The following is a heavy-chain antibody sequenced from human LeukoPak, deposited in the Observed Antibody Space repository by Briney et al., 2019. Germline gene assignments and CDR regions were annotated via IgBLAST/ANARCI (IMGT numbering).Heavy chain of an antibody. Sequence: GGSLRLSCAASGFTFSSYAMSWVRQAPGKGLEWVSAISGSGGSTYYADSAKGRFTISRDNSKNTLYLQMNSLRAEDTAVYYCAKTIMKTYYFDYWGQGALVTVSS. CDR3: AKTIMKTYYFDY. CDR1: GFTFSSYA. D-gene: IGHD3-10*01. J-gene: IGHJ4*02. V-gene: IGHV3-23*01. CDR2: ISGSGGST.